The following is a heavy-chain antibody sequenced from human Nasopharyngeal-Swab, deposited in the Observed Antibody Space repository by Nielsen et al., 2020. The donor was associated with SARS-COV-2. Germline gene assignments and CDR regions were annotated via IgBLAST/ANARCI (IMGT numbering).Heavy chain of an antibody. J-gene: IGHJ4*02. CDR2: SYYSGST. Sequence: SESLSLTCTVSGGSISSYYWSWIRQPPGKGLEWIGYSYYSGSTNYNPSLKSRVTISVDTSKNQFSLKPSSVTAADTAVYYCARGGYSSGWVVYWGQGTLVTVSS. CDR1: GGSISSYY. CDR3: ARGGYSSGWVVY. V-gene: IGHV4-59*08. D-gene: IGHD6-19*01.